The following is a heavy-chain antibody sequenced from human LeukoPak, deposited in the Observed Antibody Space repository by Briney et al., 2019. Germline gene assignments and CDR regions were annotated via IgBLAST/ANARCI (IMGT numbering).Heavy chain of an antibody. V-gene: IGHV3-33*01. CDR3: ARDSGAYGDYPDY. CDR1: GFTFSSYG. J-gene: IGHJ4*02. CDR2: IWYDGGNK. D-gene: IGHD4-17*01. Sequence: GGSLRLSCAASGFTFSSYGMHWVRQAPGKGLEWVAVIWYDGGNKYYADSVKGRFTISRDNSKNTLYLQMNSLRAEDTAVYYCARDSGAYGDYPDYWGQGTLVTVSS.